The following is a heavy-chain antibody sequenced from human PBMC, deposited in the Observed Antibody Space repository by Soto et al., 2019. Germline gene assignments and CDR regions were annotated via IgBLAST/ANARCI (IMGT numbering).Heavy chain of an antibody. J-gene: IGHJ4*02. CDR2: IGPNSGGT. CDR3: GRGRSGELVVFY. V-gene: IGHV1-2*02. CDR1: GYTFTGYY. D-gene: IGHD1-26*01. Sequence: QVQLVQSGAEVKKSGASVKVSCKASGYTFTGYYIHWVRQAPGQGPEWVGEIGPNSGGTKYVQKFQGRVTMTRDTSISSVYMELSNLSPDDTAVYYCGRGRSGELVVFYWGQGTLVTVYS.